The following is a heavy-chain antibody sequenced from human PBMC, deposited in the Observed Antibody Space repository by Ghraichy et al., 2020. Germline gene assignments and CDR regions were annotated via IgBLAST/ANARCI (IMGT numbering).Heavy chain of an antibody. J-gene: IGHJ5*02. Sequence: GESLNISCKGSGYSFTSYWIGWVRQMPGKGLEWMGIIYPGDSDTRYSPSFQGQVTISADKSISTAYLQWSSLKASDTAMYYCARLSSKGSSSGVNWFDPWGQGTLVTVSS. CDR1: GYSFTSYW. D-gene: IGHD6-6*01. CDR3: ARLSSKGSSSGVNWFDP. CDR2: IYPGDSDT. V-gene: IGHV5-51*01.